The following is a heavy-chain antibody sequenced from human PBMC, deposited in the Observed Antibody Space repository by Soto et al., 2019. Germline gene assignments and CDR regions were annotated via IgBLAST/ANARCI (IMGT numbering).Heavy chain of an antibody. V-gene: IGHV4-61*01. CDR2: IYYSGST. D-gene: IGHD1-1*01. Sequence: PSATLSLTCTVSGGAVSSGSYYWSWIRQPPGKGLEWIGYIYYSGSTNYNPSLKSRVTISVDTSKNQFSLKLSSVTAADTAVYYCAREQRLYYYYGMDVWGQGTTVTVSS. J-gene: IGHJ6*02. CDR1: GGAVSSGSYY. CDR3: AREQRLYYYYGMDV.